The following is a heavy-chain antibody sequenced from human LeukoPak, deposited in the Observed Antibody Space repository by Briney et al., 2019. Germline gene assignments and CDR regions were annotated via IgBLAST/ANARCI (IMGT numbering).Heavy chain of an antibody. CDR1: GYTLTELS. D-gene: IGHD3-10*01. V-gene: IGHV1-24*01. CDR2: FDPEDGET. Sequence: ASVKVSCKASGYTLTELSMHWVRQAPGKGLEWMGGFDPEDGETIYAQKFQGRVTMTEDTSTDTAYMELSSLRSEDTAVYYCATDGAGSSGSYYKSAFDIWGQGTMVTVSS. CDR3: ATDGAGSSGSYYKSAFDI. J-gene: IGHJ3*02.